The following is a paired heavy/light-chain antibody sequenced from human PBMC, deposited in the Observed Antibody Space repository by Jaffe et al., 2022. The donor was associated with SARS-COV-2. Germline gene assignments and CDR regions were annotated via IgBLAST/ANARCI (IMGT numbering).Heavy chain of an antibody. CDR2: IIPILGIA. Sequence: QVQLVQSGAEVKKPGSSVKVSCKASGGTFSSYTISWVRQAPGQGLEWMGRIIPILGIANYAQKFQGRVTITADKSTSTAYMELSSLRSEDTAVYYCAREEYNWNAVSTYYYYGMDVWGQGTTVTVSS. J-gene: IGHJ6*02. V-gene: IGHV1-69*08. D-gene: IGHD1-20*01. CDR3: AREEYNWNAVSTYYYYGMDV. CDR1: GGTFSSYT.
Light chain of an antibody. J-gene: IGLJ2*01. V-gene: IGLV2-8*01. Sequence: QSALTQPPSASGSPGQSVTISCTGTSSDVGGYNYVSWYQQHPGKAPKLMIYEVSKRPSGVPDRFSGSKSGNTASLTVSGLQAEDEADYYCSSYAGSNSVVFGGGTKLTVL. CDR2: EVS. CDR3: SSYAGSNSVV. CDR1: SSDVGGYNY.